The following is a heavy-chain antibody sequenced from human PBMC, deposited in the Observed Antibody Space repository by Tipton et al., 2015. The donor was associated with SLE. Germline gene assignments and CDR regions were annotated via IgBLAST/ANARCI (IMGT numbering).Heavy chain of an antibody. V-gene: IGHV4-59*12. D-gene: IGHD2-15*01. CDR1: GGSISRYS. Sequence: GLVKPSETLSLTCTVSGGSISRYSWSWIRQPPGKGLEWIGYIYYSGSYNYNPSLNSRVTMSVDTSKNQFSLKLDSVTAADTAVYYCAREEEGGICRGWGQGTLVTVSS. J-gene: IGHJ4*02. CDR2: IYYSGSY. CDR3: AREEEGGICRG.